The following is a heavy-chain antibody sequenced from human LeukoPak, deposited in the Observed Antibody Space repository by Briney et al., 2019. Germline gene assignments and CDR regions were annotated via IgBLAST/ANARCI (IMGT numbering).Heavy chain of an antibody. J-gene: IGHJ4*02. CDR1: GGTFSSYA. V-gene: IGHV1-69*04. CDR3: ARFPGDSHSSGESY. Sequence: GASVKVSCKASGGTFSSYAISWVRQAPGQGLEWMGRIIPILGIANYAQKFQGRVTITADKSTSTAYMELSSLRSEDTAVYYCARFPGDSHSSGESYWGQGTLVTVSS. D-gene: IGHD6-19*01. CDR2: IIPILGIA.